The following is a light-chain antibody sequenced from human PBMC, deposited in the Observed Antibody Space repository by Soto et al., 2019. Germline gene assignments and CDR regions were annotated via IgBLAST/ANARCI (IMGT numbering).Light chain of an antibody. CDR1: QDISNY. CDR3: LQSYNFPFT. V-gene: IGKV1-39*01. CDR2: AAS. J-gene: IGKJ3*01. Sequence: DIQMTQSPSSLSASVGDTGTLICRASQDISNYLNWFQQKPGKAPKLLIYAASTLRSGVPSRFSGGESGTEFTLTISSLQPEDFATYFCLQSYNFPFTFGPG.